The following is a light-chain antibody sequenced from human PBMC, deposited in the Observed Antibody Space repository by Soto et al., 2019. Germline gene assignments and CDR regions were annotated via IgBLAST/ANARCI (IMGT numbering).Light chain of an antibody. CDR1: HSVSSSY. V-gene: IGKV3-20*01. CDR3: RQYGYSFWT. Sequence: ELVLTQSPGTLSLSPGERATLSCRVSHSVSSSYLAWYQQKPGQAPRLLIYSASSRATGIPDRFSGSGSGTDYTLTISRLEPEDFAVYYCRQYGYSFWTFGQGTKVEIK. J-gene: IGKJ1*01. CDR2: SAS.